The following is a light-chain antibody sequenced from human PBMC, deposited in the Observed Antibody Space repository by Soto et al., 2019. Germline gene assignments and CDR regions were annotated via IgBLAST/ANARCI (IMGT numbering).Light chain of an antibody. CDR1: QSVRNY. Sequence: EVVLTQSPATLSLSPGERATLSCRASQSVRNYLAWYQQKPGQAPSLLIFNASNRATGIPARFSGSGSGTDFTLTITSLEPEDFAVYYCQQRTDWPPEITFGPGTKVDLK. V-gene: IGKV3-11*01. CDR2: NAS. J-gene: IGKJ3*01. CDR3: QQRTDWPPEIT.